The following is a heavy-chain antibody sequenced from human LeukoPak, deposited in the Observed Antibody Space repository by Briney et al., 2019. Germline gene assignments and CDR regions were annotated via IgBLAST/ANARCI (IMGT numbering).Heavy chain of an antibody. V-gene: IGHV3-49*04. Sequence: SLRLSYTASGFTFGDYAMSWVRQAPGKGLEWVGFIRSKAYGGTTEYAASVKGRFTISRDDSKSIAYLQMNSLKTEDTAVYYCTRDYDILTGRPTYYYYGMDVWGQGTTVTVSS. J-gene: IGHJ6*02. D-gene: IGHD3-9*01. CDR2: IRSKAYGGTT. CDR1: GFTFGDYA. CDR3: TRDYDILTGRPTYYYYGMDV.